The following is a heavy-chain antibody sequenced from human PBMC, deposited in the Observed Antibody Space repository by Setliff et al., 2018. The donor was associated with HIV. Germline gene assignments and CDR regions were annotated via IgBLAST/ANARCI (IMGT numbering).Heavy chain of an antibody. J-gene: IGHJ4*02. D-gene: IGHD3-22*01. Sequence: SETLSLTCTVSGGSISSYYWSWIRQPPGKGLEWIGYIYTSGSTNYNPALKSRVTITVDTSKNQFSLKLSSVTAADTAVYYCARGLSFYDPGGFDYWGQGTLVTVSS. CDR2: IYTSGST. V-gene: IGHV4-4*09. CDR1: GGSISSYY. CDR3: ARGLSFYDPGGFDY.